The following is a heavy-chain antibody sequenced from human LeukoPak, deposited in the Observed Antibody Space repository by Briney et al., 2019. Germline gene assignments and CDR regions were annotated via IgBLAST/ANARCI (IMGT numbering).Heavy chain of an antibody. V-gene: IGHV4-39*01. CDR2: IYYSGST. D-gene: IGHD6-13*01. J-gene: IGHJ6*03. Sequence: PSETLSLTCTVSGGSISSSSYYWGWSRQPPGKGLEWIGSIYYSGSTYYNPSLKSRVTISVDTSKNQFSLKLSSVTAADTAVYYCARHEESAAAAMYYYYYMDVWGKGTTVTVFS. CDR3: ARHEESAAAAMYYYYYMDV. CDR1: GGSISSSSYY.